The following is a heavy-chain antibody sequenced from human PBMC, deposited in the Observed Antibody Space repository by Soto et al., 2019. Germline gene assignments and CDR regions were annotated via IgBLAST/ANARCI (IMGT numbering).Heavy chain of an antibody. J-gene: IGHJ3*02. V-gene: IGHV4-30-4*01. CDR1: GGSIASDYY. CDR3: ARAPYRGYRSRGAFDI. CDR2: IYYSGNT. D-gene: IGHD3-16*02. Sequence: QVQLQESGPGLVKPSETLSLTCTVSGGSIASDYYWSWIRQPPGNGLEWIGYIYYSGNTYYKSPPKRRATLSVQTSKNPFSLELTSVTAADTAVYYCARAPYRGYRSRGAFDIWGQGTVVTVSS.